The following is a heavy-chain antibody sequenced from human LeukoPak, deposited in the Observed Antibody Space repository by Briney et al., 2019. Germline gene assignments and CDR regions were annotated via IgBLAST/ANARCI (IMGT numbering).Heavy chain of an antibody. Sequence: GGSLRLSCTASGFTFSSYSMNWVRQAPGKGLEWVASTKGNSGSTNYTDSVKDRFTISRDNSKNTVYLQMHSLRADDTAVYYCAKGSYYYDTSGYFDSWGHGALVTVSS. V-gene: IGHV3-23*01. CDR3: AKGSYYYDTSGYFDS. D-gene: IGHD3-22*01. J-gene: IGHJ4*01. CDR1: GFTFSSYS. CDR2: TKGNSGST.